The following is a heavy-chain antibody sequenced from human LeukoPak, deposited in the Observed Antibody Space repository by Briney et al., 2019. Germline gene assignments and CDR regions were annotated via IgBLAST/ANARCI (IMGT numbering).Heavy chain of an antibody. CDR1: GGSISSSIYF. D-gene: IGHD1-14*01. CDR3: VVFAYYYVDV. Sequence: SETLSLTCTVSGGSISSSIYFWGWIRQPPGKGLEWIGSIYYSGSTYYNPSLRSRVTISGDTSKNQFSLKVTSLTAADTAVYYCVVFAYYYVDVWGKGTTVTASS. J-gene: IGHJ6*03. V-gene: IGHV4-39*07. CDR2: IYYSGST.